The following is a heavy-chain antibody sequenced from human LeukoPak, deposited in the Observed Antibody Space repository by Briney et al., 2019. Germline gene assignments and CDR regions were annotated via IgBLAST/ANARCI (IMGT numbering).Heavy chain of an antibody. Sequence: KPGGSLRLSCVDSGFTFSSYAMNWVRQAPGKGLEWVSSISSGSSYIHYADSVKGRFTISRDNAKNSLYLQMNSLRGEDTAVYYCARDHISVAGPFDPRGQGTLVTVSS. CDR1: GFTFSSYA. J-gene: IGHJ5*02. V-gene: IGHV3-21*01. CDR2: ISSGSSYI. CDR3: ARDHISVAGPFDP. D-gene: IGHD6-19*01.